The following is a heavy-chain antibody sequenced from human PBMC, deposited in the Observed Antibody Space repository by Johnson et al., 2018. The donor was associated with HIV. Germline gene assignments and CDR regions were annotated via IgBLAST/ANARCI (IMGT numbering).Heavy chain of an antibody. D-gene: IGHD1-26*01. V-gene: IGHV3-23*04. CDR1: GFTFSSYA. Sequence: VQLVESGGGLIQPGGSLRLSCAASGFTFSSYAMSWVRQAPGKGLEWVSAINGSGGSTYYADSVKGRFNISRDNSKNTLSLQMNSPRVEDTALYYCARVRGGRENAFDIWGQGTMVTVSS. CDR2: INGSGGST. J-gene: IGHJ3*02. CDR3: ARVRGGRENAFDI.